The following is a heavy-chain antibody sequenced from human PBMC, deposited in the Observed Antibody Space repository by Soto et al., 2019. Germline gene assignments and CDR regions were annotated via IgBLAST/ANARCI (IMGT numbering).Heavy chain of an antibody. J-gene: IGHJ1*01. D-gene: IGHD1-26*01. V-gene: IGHV3-30*03. CDR1: GFTFSSYG. Sequence: PGGSLRLSCAASGFTFSSYGMHWVRQAPGKGLEWVAVISYDGSEEYYLDSVRGRFTISRDNAKNSLFLHMNSLTTEDTAVYFCARELIVGPAEYFQDWGQGTRVTVSS. CDR2: ISYDGSEE. CDR3: ARELIVGPAEYFQD.